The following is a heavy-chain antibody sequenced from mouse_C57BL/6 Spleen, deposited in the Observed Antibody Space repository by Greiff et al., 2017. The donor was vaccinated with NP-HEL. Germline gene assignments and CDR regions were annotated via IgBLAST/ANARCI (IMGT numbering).Heavy chain of an antibody. Sequence: QVQLKESGPELVKPGASVKISCKASGYAFSSSWMNWVKQRPGKGLEWIGRIYPGDGDTNYNGKFKGKATLTADKSSSTAYMQLSSLTSEDSAVYFCARDDYAWFAYGGQGTLVTVSA. CDR1: GYAFSSSW. CDR3: ARDDYAWFAY. CDR2: IYPGDGDT. V-gene: IGHV1-82*01. D-gene: IGHD2-4*01. J-gene: IGHJ3*01.